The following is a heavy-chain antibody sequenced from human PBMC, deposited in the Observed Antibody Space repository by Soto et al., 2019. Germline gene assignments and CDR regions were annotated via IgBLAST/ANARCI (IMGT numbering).Heavy chain of an antibody. V-gene: IGHV4-39*01. D-gene: IGHD6-6*01. CDR2: IYYSGST. J-gene: IGHJ6*02. CDR3: ARRLAKAPNYYYYGMDV. CDR1: GGSISSSSYY. Sequence: QLQLQESGPGLVKPSETLSLTCTVSGGSISSSSYYWGWIRQPPGKGLEWIGSIYYSGSTYYNPSLKSRVTISVDTSKNQFSLKLSSVTAADTAVYYCARRLAKAPNYYYYGMDVWGQGTTVTVSS.